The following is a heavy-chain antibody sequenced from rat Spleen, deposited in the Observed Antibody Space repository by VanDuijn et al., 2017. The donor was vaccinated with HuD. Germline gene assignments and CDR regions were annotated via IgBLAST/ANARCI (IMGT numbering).Heavy chain of an antibody. CDR2: IATSGGST. CDR1: GFTFNNYW. V-gene: IGHV5-31*01. Sequence: EVQLVESGGGLVQPGRSLKLSCVTSGFTFNNYWMTWIRQAPGKGLEWVASIATSGGSTYYPDSVKGRFTISRDDAKSTLYLEMNSLRSEDTATYYCSTTRAPHWGQGVLVTVSS. D-gene: IGHD1-4*01. J-gene: IGHJ2*01. CDR3: STTRAPH.